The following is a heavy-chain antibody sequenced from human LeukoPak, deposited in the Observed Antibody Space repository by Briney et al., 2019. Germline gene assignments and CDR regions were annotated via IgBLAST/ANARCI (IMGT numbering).Heavy chain of an antibody. CDR3: ARVSYYYDSSGSRRDDAFDI. V-gene: IGHV4-59*12. Sequence: PSETLSLTCTVSGGSISSYYWSWIRQPPGKGLEWIGYIYHSGSTYYNPSLKSRVTISVDRSKNQFSLKLSSVTAADTAVYYCARVSYYYDSSGSRRDDAFDIWGQGTMVTVSS. J-gene: IGHJ3*02. CDR2: IYHSGST. D-gene: IGHD3-22*01. CDR1: GGSISSYY.